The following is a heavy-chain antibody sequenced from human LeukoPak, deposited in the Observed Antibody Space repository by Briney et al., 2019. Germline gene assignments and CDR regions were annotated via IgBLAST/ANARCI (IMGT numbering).Heavy chain of an antibody. D-gene: IGHD6-6*01. CDR3: ARDQPPSSSPDY. Sequence: PGGSLRLSCAPSGFTFSSYSMNWVRQAPREGLEWVSSISSSSSYIYYAASVKRRFTISRDNPKNSLYLQMNSLTAEATAVYYCARDQPPSSSPDYWGQGTLVTVSS. CDR2: ISSSSSYI. V-gene: IGHV3-21*01. CDR1: GFTFSSYS. J-gene: IGHJ4*02.